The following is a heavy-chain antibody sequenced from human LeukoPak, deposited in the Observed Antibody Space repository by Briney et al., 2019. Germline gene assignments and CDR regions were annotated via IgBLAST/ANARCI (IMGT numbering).Heavy chain of an antibody. J-gene: IGHJ6*02. CDR2: ISPSGGST. V-gene: IGHV1-46*01. CDR1: GYSFTSYY. CDR3: ARDIAASHFYYYYGMDV. Sequence: GASVKVSCEASGYSFTSYYMHWVRQAPGQGLEWVGIISPSGGSTRYAQKFQGGLTMTRDTSTSTVYMEVSSLRSEDTAVFYCARDIAASHFYYYYGMDVWGQGTTVTVSS. D-gene: IGHD6-13*01.